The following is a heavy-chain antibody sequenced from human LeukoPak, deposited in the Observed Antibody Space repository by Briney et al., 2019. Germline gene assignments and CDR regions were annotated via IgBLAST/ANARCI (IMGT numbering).Heavy chain of an antibody. CDR3: ARFEHQLVEGAIAYSDYYYLDV. J-gene: IGHJ6*03. Sequence: SETLSLTCTVSGDSIASHYWSWIRQPPGEGLEGIPYMHYSGSTKYNPSLKSRVAMSIDTYKNQFSLKLTSVTAADTAVYYCARFEHQLVEGAIAYSDYYYLDVWGKGTTVIVSS. CDR1: GDSIASHY. CDR2: MHYSGST. D-gene: IGHD1-26*01. V-gene: IGHV4-59*11.